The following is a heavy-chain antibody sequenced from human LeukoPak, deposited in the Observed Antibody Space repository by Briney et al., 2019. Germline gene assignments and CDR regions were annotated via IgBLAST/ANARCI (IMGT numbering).Heavy chain of an antibody. CDR3: AREDGYGDYVGYYYYYGMDV. CDR2: ISSSSSYI. CDR1: GFTFSSYW. D-gene: IGHD4-17*01. Sequence: GGSLRLSCAASGFTFSSYWMHWVRQAPGKGLEWVSSISSSSSYIYYADSVKGRFTISRDNAKNSLYLQMNSLRAEDTAVYYCAREDGYGDYVGYYYYYGMDVWGQGTTVTVSS. V-gene: IGHV3-21*01. J-gene: IGHJ6*02.